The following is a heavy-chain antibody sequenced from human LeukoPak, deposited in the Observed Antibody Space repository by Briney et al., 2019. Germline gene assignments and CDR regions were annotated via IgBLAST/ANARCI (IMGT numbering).Heavy chain of an antibody. V-gene: IGHV4-39*01. CDR2: IYYSGST. CDR3: ARQIAVAGTGRGY. CDR1: GGSISSSSYY. Sequence: KPSETLSLTSTVSGGSISSSSYYWGWIRQPPGKGLEWIGSIYYSGSTYYNPSLKSRVTISVDTSKNQFSLKLSSVTAADTAVYYCARQIAVAGTGRGYWGEGTLVTVSS. D-gene: IGHD6-19*01. J-gene: IGHJ4*02.